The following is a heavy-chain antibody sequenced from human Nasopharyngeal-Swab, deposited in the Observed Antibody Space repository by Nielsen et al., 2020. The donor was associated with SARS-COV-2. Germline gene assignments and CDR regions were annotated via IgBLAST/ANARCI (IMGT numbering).Heavy chain of an antibody. D-gene: IGHD6-13*01. V-gene: IGHV3-21*01. J-gene: IGHJ4*02. CDR2: TSSRSGDI. Sequence: VRQAPGKGPEWVSSTSSRSGDISYTDSVKGRFSISRDNAKNSLYLQMNSLRVEDTAVYYCARDLEGIFDHWGQGALVTVSS. CDR3: ARDLEGIFDH.